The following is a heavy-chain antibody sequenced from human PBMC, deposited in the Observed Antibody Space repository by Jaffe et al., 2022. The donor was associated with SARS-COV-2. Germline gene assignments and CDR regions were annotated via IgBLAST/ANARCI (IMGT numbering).Heavy chain of an antibody. Sequence: EVQLVESGGGLVQPGGSLRLSCAASGFTLSDFRMTWVRQAPGKGLEWVANINEDGNEKNYVDSVKGRFTISRDNAKSSLYLQMNSLRADDTAVYYCARGTAVALWGQGTLVTVSS. V-gene: IGHV3-7*03. D-gene: IGHD6-19*01. CDR3: ARGTAVAL. CDR2: INEDGNEK. J-gene: IGHJ4*02. CDR1: GFTLSDFR.